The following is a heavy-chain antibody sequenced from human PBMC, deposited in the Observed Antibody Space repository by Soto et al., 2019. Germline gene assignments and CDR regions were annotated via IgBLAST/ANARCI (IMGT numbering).Heavy chain of an antibody. J-gene: IGHJ5*02. CDR1: GFTFRSFT. CDR3: TRDESRDRSSRGWLDX. Sequence: PGGSLRLSCAASGFTFRSFTMNWVRQAPGKGLEWVSTISSNSAYIYYTYALRARFTISRDNANNSLHLQMNSLRAEDTAVYYCTRDESRDRSSRGWLDXWGPGTLVTVS. V-gene: IGHV3-21*01. CDR2: ISSNSAYI. D-gene: IGHD3-10*01.